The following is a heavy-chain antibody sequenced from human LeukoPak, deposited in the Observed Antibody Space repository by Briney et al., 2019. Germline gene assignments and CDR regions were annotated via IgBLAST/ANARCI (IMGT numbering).Heavy chain of an antibody. D-gene: IGHD6-13*01. J-gene: IGHJ6*03. CDR2: IYYSGST. CDR1: GGSISSSSYY. CDR3: ARLGGSSWPYYYYYMDV. Sequence: SETLSLTCTVSGGSISSSSYYWGWIRQPPGKGLEWIGSIYYSGSTYYNPSLKSRVTISVDTSKNQFSLKLSSVTAADTAVYYCARLGGSSWPYYYYYMDVWGKGTTVTVSS. V-gene: IGHV4-39*01.